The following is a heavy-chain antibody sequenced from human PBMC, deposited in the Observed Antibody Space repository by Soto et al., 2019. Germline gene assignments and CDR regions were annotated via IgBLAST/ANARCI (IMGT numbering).Heavy chain of an antibody. CDR2: ISYDGSNK. V-gene: IGHV3-30-3*01. Sequence: QVQLVESGGGVVQPGRSLRLSCAASGFTFSSYAMHWVRQAPGKGLEWVAVISYDGSNKYYADSVKGRFTISRDNSKNTLYLQMNSLRAEDTAGYYCARGAYAFDIWGQGTMVTVSS. J-gene: IGHJ3*02. CDR1: GFTFSSYA. D-gene: IGHD3-16*01. CDR3: ARGAYAFDI.